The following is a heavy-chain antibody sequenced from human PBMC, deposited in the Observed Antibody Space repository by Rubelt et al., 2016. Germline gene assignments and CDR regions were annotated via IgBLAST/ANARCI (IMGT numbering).Heavy chain of an antibody. D-gene: IGHD4-11*01. CDR3: ARIPTLQTDV. CDR2: ISAYNGNT. V-gene: IGHV1-18*01. Sequence: QVQLVQSGAEAKKPGSSVQVSCKASGGTSSTYSISWVRQAHGQGLEWIGWISAYNGNTNYAQKLQGGVTMTTDTSTSTAYMELRSLRSEDTAVYYCARIPTLQTDVWGQGTTVTVSS. CDR1: GGTSSTYS. J-gene: IGHJ6*02.